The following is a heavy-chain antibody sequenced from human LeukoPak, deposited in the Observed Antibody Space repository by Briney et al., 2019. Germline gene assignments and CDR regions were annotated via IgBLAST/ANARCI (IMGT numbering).Heavy chain of an antibody. CDR3: ARDEV. CDR2: INQDGSEK. V-gene: IGHV3-7*05. CDR1: GFTFSSYW. J-gene: IGHJ4*02. Sequence: GGSLRLSCAPSGFTFSSYWMSWVRQAPGKGLEWVANINQDGSEKYYVDSVKGRFTISRDNAKNSLCLQMNSLRAEDTAVYYCARDEVWGQGTLVTVSS.